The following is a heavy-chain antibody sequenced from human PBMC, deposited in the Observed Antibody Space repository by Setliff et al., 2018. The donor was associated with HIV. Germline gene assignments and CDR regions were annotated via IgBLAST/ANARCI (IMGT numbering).Heavy chain of an antibody. Sequence: SETLSLTCTISGGSFSSYYWSWIRQPAGRGLEWIGRIYNSGTTNYNPSLKSRVTMSIDTSKNQFSLKLTSVTAADTAIYYCARDRHSSGLGSYGPWGPGTLVTVSS. D-gene: IGHD3-10*01. J-gene: IGHJ5*02. V-gene: IGHV4-4*07. CDR3: ARDRHSSGLGSYGP. CDR2: IYNSGTT. CDR1: GGSFSSYY.